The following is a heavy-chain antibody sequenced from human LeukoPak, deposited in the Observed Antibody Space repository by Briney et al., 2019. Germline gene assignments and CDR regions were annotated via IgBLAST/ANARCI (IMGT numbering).Heavy chain of an antibody. CDR1: GGSISSHY. V-gene: IGHV4-59*11. J-gene: IGHJ4*02. CDR2: IYYSGST. CDR3: ASSASGFGDLYFDY. D-gene: IGHD3-10*01. Sequence: SETLSLTCTVSGGSISSHYWSWIRQPPGKGLEWIGYIYYSGSTNYNPSLKSRVTISVDTSKNQFSLKLSSVTAADTAVYYCASSASGFGDLYFDYWGQGTLVTVSS.